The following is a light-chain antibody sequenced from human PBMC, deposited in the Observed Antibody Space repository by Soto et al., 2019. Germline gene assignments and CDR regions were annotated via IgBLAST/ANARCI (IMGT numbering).Light chain of an antibody. V-gene: IGLV2-8*01. CDR2: EVI. CDR3: QSYDSGLSGHWV. Sequence: QSALTQPPSASGSPGQSVTISCSGTFNDVGGYNSVSWYQHHPGKAPKLLIYEVIKRPSGIPDRFSGSKSDNTASLTVSGLQGEDEADYYCQSYDSGLSGHWVFGGGTKLTVL. J-gene: IGLJ3*02. CDR1: FNDVGGYNS.